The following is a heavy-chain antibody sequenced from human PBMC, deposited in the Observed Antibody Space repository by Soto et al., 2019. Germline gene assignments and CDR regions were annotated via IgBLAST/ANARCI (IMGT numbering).Heavy chain of an antibody. V-gene: IGHV3-7*01. CDR2: IKQDGSEK. J-gene: IGHJ3*02. CDR1: GFSFSSYW. Sequence: EVQLVESGGGLVQRGGSLRLSCAASGFSFSSYWMSWVRQAPGKGPEWVANIKQDGSEKYYVDSVKGRFTISRDNAKNSLSLQMNSLRVEAMALYYCANMEYGDYGTGAFDIWGQGTRVTVSS. D-gene: IGHD4-17*01. CDR3: ANMEYGDYGTGAFDI.